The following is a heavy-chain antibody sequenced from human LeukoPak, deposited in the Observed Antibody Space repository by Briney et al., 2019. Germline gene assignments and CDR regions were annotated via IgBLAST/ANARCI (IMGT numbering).Heavy chain of an antibody. CDR1: GFIFSNYA. J-gene: IGHJ4*02. CDR2: ISYDGSNK. D-gene: IGHD3-22*01. CDR3: ARNYYDSSGYSNFDY. V-gene: IGHV3-30*04. Sequence: GGSLRLSCAASGFIFSNYAMHWVRQAPGKGLEWVAIISYDGSNKDYADSVKGRFTISRDKSKNTLYLQMNTLRAEDTAVYYCARNYYDSSGYSNFDYWGQGTLVTVSS.